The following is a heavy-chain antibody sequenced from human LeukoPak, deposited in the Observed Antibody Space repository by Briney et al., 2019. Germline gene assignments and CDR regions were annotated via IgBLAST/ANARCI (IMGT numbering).Heavy chain of an antibody. Sequence: GGSLRLSCAASGFTFSSYVMHWVRQAPGKGLEWVAVISYDGSDKYYADSVKGRFTISRDNSKNTLYLQMNSLRAEDTAVYYCAKDGSYSSSMDYWGQGTLVTVSS. CDR3: AKDGSYSSSMDY. CDR2: ISYDGSDK. J-gene: IGHJ4*02. CDR1: GFTFSSYV. D-gene: IGHD6-6*01. V-gene: IGHV3-30*18.